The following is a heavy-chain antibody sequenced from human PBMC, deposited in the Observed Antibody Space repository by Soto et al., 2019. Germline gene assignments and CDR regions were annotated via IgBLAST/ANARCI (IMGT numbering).Heavy chain of an antibody. D-gene: IGHD3-10*01. Sequence: SETLSLTVAVGGWAFSGGCWSWIRQPPGKGLEWIGEINHSGSTNYNPSLKSRVTISVDTSKNQFSLNLSSVTAADTAVYYCARPVVSYYYGSGRMARALDIWGQGTMVTVSS. CDR3: ARPVVSYYYGSGRMARALDI. V-gene: IGHV4-34*01. CDR2: INHSGST. J-gene: IGHJ3*02. CDR1: GWAFSGGC.